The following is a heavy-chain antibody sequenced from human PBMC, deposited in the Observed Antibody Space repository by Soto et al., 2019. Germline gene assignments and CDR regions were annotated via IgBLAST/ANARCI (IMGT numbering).Heavy chain of an antibody. V-gene: IGHV1-58*01. CDR1: GFTFTSSA. Sequence: SVKVSCKASGFTFTSSAVQWVRQARGQRLEWIGWIVVGSGNTNYAQKFQEGVTITRDMSTSTAYMELSSLRSEDTAVYYCAAIPPFFYGSGSDYWGQGTLVTVSS. D-gene: IGHD3-10*01. J-gene: IGHJ4*02. CDR2: IVVGSGNT. CDR3: AAIPPFFYGSGSDY.